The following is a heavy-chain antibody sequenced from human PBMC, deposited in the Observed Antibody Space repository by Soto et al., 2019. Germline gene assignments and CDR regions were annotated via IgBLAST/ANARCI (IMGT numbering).Heavy chain of an antibody. CDR2: ISAYNGNT. J-gene: IGHJ5*02. CDR1: GYTFTSYG. D-gene: IGHD3-3*01. CDR3: ARGPLYYDFWSGYYSWFDP. V-gene: IGHV1-18*04. Sequence: ASVKVSCKASGYTFTSYGISWVRQAPGQGLEWMGWISAYNGNTNYAQKLQGRVTMTTDTSTSTAYMELRSLRSDDTAVYYCARGPLYYDFWSGYYSWFDPWGPGTLVTVSS.